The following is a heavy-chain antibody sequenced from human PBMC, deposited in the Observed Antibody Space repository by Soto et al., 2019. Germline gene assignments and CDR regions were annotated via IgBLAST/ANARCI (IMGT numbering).Heavy chain of an antibody. CDR1: RFTFGSSA. V-gene: IGHV3-23*01. D-gene: IGHD3-3*01. CDR3: AKGPTIFGVVIIFEYYYGMDI. CDR2: ISGSGGST. Sequence: GGSLRLSCAASRFTFGSSAMSWVRQAPGKGLEWVSAISGSGGSTYYSDSVKGRFTISRDNSKNTLFLQMNSLIAEDTAIYYCAKGPTIFGVVIIFEYYYGMDIWGQGTTVTVSS. J-gene: IGHJ6*02.